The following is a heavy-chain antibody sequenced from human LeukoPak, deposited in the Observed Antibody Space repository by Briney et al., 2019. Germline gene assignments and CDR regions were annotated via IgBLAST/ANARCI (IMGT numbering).Heavy chain of an antibody. Sequence: GRSLRLSCAASGFTFSSYGMHWVRQAPGKGLEWVAVISYDGSNKYYADSVKGRFTISRDNSKNTLYLQKNSLRAEDTAVYYCAKELAAAGTYYYYGMDVWGQGTTVTVSS. J-gene: IGHJ6*02. CDR2: ISYDGSNK. CDR1: GFTFSSYG. V-gene: IGHV3-30*18. D-gene: IGHD6-13*01. CDR3: AKELAAAGTYYYYGMDV.